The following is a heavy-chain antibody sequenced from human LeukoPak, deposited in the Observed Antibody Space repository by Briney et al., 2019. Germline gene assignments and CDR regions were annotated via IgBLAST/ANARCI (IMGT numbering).Heavy chain of an antibody. D-gene: IGHD3-10*01. J-gene: IGHJ4*02. Sequence: SETLSLTCTVSGGSICSSSYYWGWIRQPPGKGLEWIGSIYYSGSTYYNPSLKSRVTISVDTSKNQFSLKLSSVTAADTAVYYCASFYGSGSYYPKPDYWGQGTLVTVSS. CDR2: IYYSGST. CDR3: ASFYGSGSYYPKPDY. V-gene: IGHV4-39*01. CDR1: GGSICSSSYY.